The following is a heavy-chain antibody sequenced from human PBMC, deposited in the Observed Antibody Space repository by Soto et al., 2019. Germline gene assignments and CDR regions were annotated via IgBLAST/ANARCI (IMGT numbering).Heavy chain of an antibody. V-gene: IGHV3-23*01. Sequence: PGGSLRLSCAASGSTFNNYAMSWVRQAPGKGLEWVSLISGSGDSTYYADSVKGRFTISRDNSKNTLYLQLNSLRAEDTAVYYCAKDRPDGYNSYTFDIWGQGTMVTVSS. CDR2: ISGSGDST. CDR3: AKDRPDGYNSYTFDI. CDR1: GSTFNNYA. D-gene: IGHD5-12*01. J-gene: IGHJ3*02.